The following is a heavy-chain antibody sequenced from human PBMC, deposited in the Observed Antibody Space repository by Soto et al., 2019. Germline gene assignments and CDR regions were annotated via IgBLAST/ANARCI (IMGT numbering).Heavy chain of an antibody. Sequence: GGSLRLSCAASGFTVSSNYMSWVRQAQGKGLEWVSVIYSGGSTYYADSVKGRFTISRHNSKNTLYLQMNSLRAEDTAVYYCASSCAGYYFDYWGQGTLVTVSS. V-gene: IGHV3-53*04. J-gene: IGHJ4*02. CDR2: IYSGGST. CDR3: ASSCAGYYFDY. CDR1: GFTVSSNY.